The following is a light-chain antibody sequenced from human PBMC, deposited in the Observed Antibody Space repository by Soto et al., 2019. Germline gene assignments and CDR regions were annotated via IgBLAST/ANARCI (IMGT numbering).Light chain of an antibody. CDR2: DVS. CDR1: SSDVGGYNY. J-gene: IGLJ2*01. Sequence: QSVLTQPPSASGSPGQSVTISCTGTSSDVGGYNYVSWYQQHPGKAPKLIIYDVSKRPSGVPDRFSGSKSGNTASLTISGLQAEDEADYYCCSYAGSYTFEVFGGGTKVTVL. V-gene: IGLV2-11*01. CDR3: CSYAGSYTFEV.